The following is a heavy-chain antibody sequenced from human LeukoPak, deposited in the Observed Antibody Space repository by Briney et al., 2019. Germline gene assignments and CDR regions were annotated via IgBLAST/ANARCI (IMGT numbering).Heavy chain of an antibody. CDR1: GGSITTSY. CDR3: ARSLYSSSWLHFDY. V-gene: IGHV4-59*01. D-gene: IGHD6-13*01. J-gene: IGHJ4*02. CDR2: VSHSGST. Sequence: KSSETLSLTCTVSGGSITTSYWSWIRQSPGKGLEWIAYVSHSGSTNYNPSLKSRVTISVDMSKNQFSLKLSSVTAADTAVYYCARSLYSSSWLHFDYWGQGTLVTVSS.